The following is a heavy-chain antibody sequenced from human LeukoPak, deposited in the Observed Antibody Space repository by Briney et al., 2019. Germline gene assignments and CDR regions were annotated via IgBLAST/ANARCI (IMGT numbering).Heavy chain of an antibody. J-gene: IGHJ5*02. CDR1: GFTFSSSW. D-gene: IGHD1-7*01. CDR3: ARDRGTTNWFDP. V-gene: IGHV3-74*01. CDR2: INSDGSTT. Sequence: GESLRLSCAASGFTFSSSWMHWVRQAPGEGPVWVSLINSDGSTTVYADSVRGRFTISRDNDKNTLFLQMNSLRAEDTAVYYCARDRGTTNWFDPWGQGTMVSVSS.